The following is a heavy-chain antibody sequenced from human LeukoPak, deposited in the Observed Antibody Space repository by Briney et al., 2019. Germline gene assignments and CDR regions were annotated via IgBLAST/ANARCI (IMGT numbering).Heavy chain of an antibody. CDR3: ARGISLWLGELLNPTVDY. CDR2: IYYSGST. Sequence: PSQTLSLTCTVSGGSISSGDYYWSWIRQPPGKGLEWIGYIYYSGSTYYNPSLKSRVTISVDTSKNQFSLKLSSVTAADTAVYYCARGISLWLGELLNPTVDYWGQGTLVTVSS. J-gene: IGHJ4*02. V-gene: IGHV4-30-4*01. D-gene: IGHD3-10*01. CDR1: GGSISSGDYY.